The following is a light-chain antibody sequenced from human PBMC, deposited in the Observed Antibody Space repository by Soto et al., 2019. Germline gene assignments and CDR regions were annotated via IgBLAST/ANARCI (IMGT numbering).Light chain of an antibody. CDR2: DVS. V-gene: IGLV2-11*01. J-gene: IGLJ2*01. CDR3: CSYAGSYTMV. Sequence: QSALTQPRSVSGSPGQSVTISCTGTRSDVGGYAYISWYQQHPGKVPKLIIYDVSKRPSGVPDRFSGSNSGNTASLTISGLQAEDEAYYSCCSYAGSYTMVFGGGTKVTLL. CDR1: RSDVGGYAY.